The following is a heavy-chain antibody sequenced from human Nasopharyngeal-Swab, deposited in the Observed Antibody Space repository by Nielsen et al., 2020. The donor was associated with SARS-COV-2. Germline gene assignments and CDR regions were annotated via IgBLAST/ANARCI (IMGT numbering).Heavy chain of an antibody. CDR1: GFTLSSYA. CDR2: ISGSGGST. Sequence: GESLKISCAASGFTLSSYAMSWVRQAPGKGLEWVSAISGSGGSTYYADSVKGRFTISRDNSKNTLYLQMNSLRAEDTAVYYCAKDNGGNFGYWGQGTLVTVSS. J-gene: IGHJ4*02. D-gene: IGHD4-23*01. CDR3: AKDNGGNFGY. V-gene: IGHV3-23*01.